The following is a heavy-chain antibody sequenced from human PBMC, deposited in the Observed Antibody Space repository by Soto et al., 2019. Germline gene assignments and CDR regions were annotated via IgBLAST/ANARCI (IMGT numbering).Heavy chain of an antibody. CDR2: ILNDASGH. V-gene: IGHV3-33*01. J-gene: IGHJ4*02. CDR3: ARDDDYPDNGFDY. CDR1: GFTFSRHG. Sequence: QVQLVESGGGVVQPGTSLRLSCAASGFTFSRHGMHWVRQTPGKGLEWLEVILNDASGHWYADSVKGRFPISRDNFENTLYLQMNGLRLEDTAMYYCARDDDYPDNGFDYWGQGTLVTVSS. D-gene: IGHD4-17*01.